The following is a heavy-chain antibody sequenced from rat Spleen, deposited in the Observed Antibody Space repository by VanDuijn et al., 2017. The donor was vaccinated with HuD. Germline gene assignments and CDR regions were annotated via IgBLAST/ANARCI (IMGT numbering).Heavy chain of an antibody. CDR3: ARPHSSHYVMDA. J-gene: IGHJ4*01. V-gene: IGHV5-29*01. D-gene: IGHD1-8*01. CDR1: GFTFSDYY. Sequence: EVQLVESDGGLVQPGRSLKLSCAASGFTFSDYYMAWVRQAPTEGLEWVATISYDGTSTYYRDSVKGRFTISRDNAKSTLYLQMDSLRPEETATYYCARPHSSHYVMDAWGQGASVTVSS. CDR2: ISYDGTST.